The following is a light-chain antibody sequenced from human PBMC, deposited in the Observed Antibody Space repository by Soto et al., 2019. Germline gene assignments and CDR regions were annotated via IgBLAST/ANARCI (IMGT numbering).Light chain of an antibody. CDR1: QSISNR. Sequence: DIQMTQSPSTLSASVGDIVTITCRASQSISNRLAWYQQKPGKAPKVLIYDASSLESGVPSRFSGSGSATDFTLTISRLEPEDFAMYYCQQCGFSAPITFGQGTRLEIK. J-gene: IGKJ5*01. CDR2: DAS. V-gene: IGKV1-5*01. CDR3: QQCGFSAPIT.